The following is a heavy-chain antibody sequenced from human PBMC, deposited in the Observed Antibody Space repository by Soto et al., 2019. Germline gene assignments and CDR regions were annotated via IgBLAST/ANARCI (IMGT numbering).Heavy chain of an antibody. V-gene: IGHV3-30-3*01. Sequence: GGSLRLSCAASGFTFGTYPMHWVRQAPGKGLEWLANISNDGTVKYYADSVKGRFTISRDNAKNTLYLQMNSLRAEDTAVYYCARPGVISAFDYWGQGTLVTVSS. J-gene: IGHJ4*02. CDR2: ISNDGTVK. D-gene: IGHD3-16*02. CDR1: GFTFGTYP. CDR3: ARPGVISAFDY.